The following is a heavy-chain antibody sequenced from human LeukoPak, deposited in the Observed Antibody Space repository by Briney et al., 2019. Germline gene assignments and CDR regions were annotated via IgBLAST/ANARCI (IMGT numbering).Heavy chain of an antibody. Sequence: GGSLRLSCAASGFIFSDYGMHWVRQAPGKGLEGVAFIRYDGSNEYYAVSVKGGFTISRDNSKKRLYLQMNSLRIEDTAVYICAKSIIAGTGIFDYWGQGTLVTVSS. CDR3: AKSIIAGTGIFDY. J-gene: IGHJ4*02. CDR1: GFIFSDYG. V-gene: IGHV3-30*02. D-gene: IGHD3/OR15-3a*01. CDR2: IRYDGSNE.